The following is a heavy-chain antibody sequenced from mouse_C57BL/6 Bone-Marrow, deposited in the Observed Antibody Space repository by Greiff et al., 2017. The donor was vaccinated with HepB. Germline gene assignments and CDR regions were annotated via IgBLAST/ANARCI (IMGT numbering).Heavy chain of an antibody. CDR1: GYTFTDYE. Sequence: QVQLQQSGAELVRPGASVTLSCKASGYTFTDYEMHWVKQTPVHGLEWIGAIDPETGGTAYNQKFKGKAILTADKSSSTAYMELRSLTSEDSAVYYCTREESYYSNPFAYWGQGTLVTVSA. J-gene: IGHJ3*01. CDR2: IDPETGGT. CDR3: TREESYYSNPFAY. D-gene: IGHD2-5*01. V-gene: IGHV1-15*01.